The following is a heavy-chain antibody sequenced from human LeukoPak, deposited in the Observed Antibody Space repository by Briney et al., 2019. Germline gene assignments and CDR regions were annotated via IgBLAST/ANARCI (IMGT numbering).Heavy chain of an antibody. CDR2: INHSGST. Sequence: SETLSLTCAVYGGSFSGYYWSWIRQPPGKGLEWIGEINHSGSTNCNPSLKSRVTISVDTSKNQFSLKLSSVTAADTAVYYCARVRKTYGGNSGWFDPWGQGTLVTVSS. V-gene: IGHV4-34*01. CDR1: GGSFSGYY. J-gene: IGHJ5*02. CDR3: ARVRKTYGGNSGWFDP. D-gene: IGHD4-23*01.